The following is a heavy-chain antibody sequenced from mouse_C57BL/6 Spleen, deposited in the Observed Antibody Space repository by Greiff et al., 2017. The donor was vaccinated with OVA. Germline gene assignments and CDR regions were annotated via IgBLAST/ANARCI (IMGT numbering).Heavy chain of an antibody. CDR3: ARESLDNTDVGYFDV. Sequence: QVQLQQPGAELVKPGASVKMSCKASGYTFTSYWITWVKQRPGQGLEWIGDIYPGSGSTNYNEKFKSKATLTVDTSSSTAYMQLSSLTCEDSAVYYSARESLDNTDVGYFDVWGTGTTVTVAS. J-gene: IGHJ1*03. V-gene: IGHV1-55*01. CDR1: GYTFTSYW. D-gene: IGHD1-1*01. CDR2: IYPGSGST.